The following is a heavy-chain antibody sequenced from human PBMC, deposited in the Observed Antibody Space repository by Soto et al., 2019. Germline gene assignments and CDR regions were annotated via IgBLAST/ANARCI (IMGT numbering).Heavy chain of an antibody. CDR2: IFYSGGT. Sequence: SETLSLTCTVSGDSISTYYWSWIRQPPGKGLQWIGYIFYSGGTAYNPSLKSRVTISLDISKKQIYLKLSSVTTADTATYFCARLQLVQKVIDYWGQGTLVTVSS. J-gene: IGHJ4*02. D-gene: IGHD1-1*01. CDR3: ARLQLVQKVIDY. V-gene: IGHV4-59*01. CDR1: GDSISTYY.